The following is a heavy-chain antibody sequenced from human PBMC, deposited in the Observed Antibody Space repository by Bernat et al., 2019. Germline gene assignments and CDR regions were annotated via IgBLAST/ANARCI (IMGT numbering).Heavy chain of an antibody. D-gene: IGHD2-2*01. J-gene: IGHJ4*02. Sequence: EVQLLESGGGLVQPGGSLRLSCAASGFTVSSNYMSWVRQAPGKGLEWVSVIYSGGSTYYADSVKGRFTISRDNSKNTLYLQMNSLRAEDTAVYYCARGGSYCSSTSCYPPHFDYWGQGTLVTVSS. CDR3: ARGGSYCSSTSCYPPHFDY. CDR1: GFTVSSNY. CDR2: IYSGGST. V-gene: IGHV3-66*01.